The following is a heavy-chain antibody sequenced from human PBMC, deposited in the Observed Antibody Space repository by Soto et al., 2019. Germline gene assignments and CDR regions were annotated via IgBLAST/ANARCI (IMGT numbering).Heavy chain of an antibody. CDR1: GFTFHNFW. CDR2: IHPDGSEA. D-gene: IGHD3-22*01. V-gene: IGHV3-7*01. CDR3: ARERLFSPIHYYYLLDV. Sequence: PMGYLRLSCVFSGFTFHNFWVTCVRHAPGKGLEWVANIHPDGSEAYYVDSLKGRFTISRDNGKNSLYLQMNNLRVEDTAVYYCARERLFSPIHYYYLLDVWGEGISVTVSS. J-gene: IGHJ6*04.